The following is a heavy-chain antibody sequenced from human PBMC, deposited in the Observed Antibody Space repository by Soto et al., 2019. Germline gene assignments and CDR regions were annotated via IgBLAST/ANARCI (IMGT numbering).Heavy chain of an antibody. CDR1: AYTFTSYD. D-gene: IGHD7-27*01. V-gene: IGHV1-8*01. CDR3: ARGPRNWGVDY. Sequence: QVQLVQSGAEVKKPGASVKVSCKAAAYTFTSYDINWVRQATGQDFEWMGWMNPNNGNTAYAQKSQGRVTMTGDTPKRTAFMELSSLTSEDTAVYYCARGPRNWGVDYWGQGTLVTVSS. CDR2: MNPNNGNT. J-gene: IGHJ4*02.